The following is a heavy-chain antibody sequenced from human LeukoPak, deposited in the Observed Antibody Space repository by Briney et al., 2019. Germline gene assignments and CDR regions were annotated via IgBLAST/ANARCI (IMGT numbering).Heavy chain of an antibody. CDR3: ARRSDSSGHYFFDY. D-gene: IGHD3-22*01. J-gene: IGHJ4*02. V-gene: IGHV4-39*01. Sequence: SETLSLTCTVSGGSISSSRYYWGWVRQPPGKGLEWIGSISFSGSTYYSPSLRSRVTISEDTSKNQFSLKLSSVTAADTAVYYCARRSDSSGHYFFDYWGQGTLVTVSS. CDR1: GGSISSSRYY. CDR2: ISFSGST.